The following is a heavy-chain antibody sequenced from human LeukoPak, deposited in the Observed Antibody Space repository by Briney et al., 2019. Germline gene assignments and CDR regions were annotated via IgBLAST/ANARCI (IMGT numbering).Heavy chain of an antibody. CDR1: GGSISSYY. J-gene: IGHJ4*02. CDR2: IYYSGST. Sequence: PSETLSLTCTVSGGSISSYYWSWIRQPPGKGLEWIGYIYYSGSTNYNPSLKSRVTISVDTSKNQFSLKLSSVTAADTAVYYCARGRYDFWSGYLNSYYFDYWGQGTLVTVSS. D-gene: IGHD3-3*01. CDR3: ARGRYDFWSGYLNSYYFDY. V-gene: IGHV4-59*12.